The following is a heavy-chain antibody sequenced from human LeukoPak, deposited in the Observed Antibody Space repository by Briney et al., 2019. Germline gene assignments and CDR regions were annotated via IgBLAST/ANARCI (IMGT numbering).Heavy chain of an antibody. CDR3: AKETIGQQLADY. CDR2: IRYDGSNK. CDR1: GFTFSSYG. J-gene: IGHJ4*02. D-gene: IGHD6-13*01. Sequence: PRGSLRLSCAASGFTFSSYGMHWVRQAPGKGLEWVAFIRYDGSNKYYADSVKGRFTISRDNSKNTLYLQMNSLRAEDTAVYYCAKETIGQQLADYWGQGTLVTVSS. V-gene: IGHV3-30*02.